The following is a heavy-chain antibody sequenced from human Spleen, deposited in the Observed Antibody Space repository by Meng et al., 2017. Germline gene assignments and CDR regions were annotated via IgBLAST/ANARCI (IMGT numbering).Heavy chain of an antibody. CDR2: INHRGNT. CDR3: ARGLTTVAHDFDY. J-gene: IGHJ4*02. CDR1: GGSFSDYY. D-gene: IGHD4-11*01. V-gene: IGHV4-34*01. Sequence: SETLSLTCVVSGGSFSDYYWSWTRQPPGKGLEWIGEINHRGNTNYNSFLESQVTISVDTSQNSLSLKLSSVTAADSAVYYCARGLTTVAHDFDYWGQGTLVTVSS.